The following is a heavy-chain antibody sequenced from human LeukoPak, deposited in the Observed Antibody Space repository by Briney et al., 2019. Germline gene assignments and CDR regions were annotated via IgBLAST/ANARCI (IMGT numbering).Heavy chain of an antibody. J-gene: IGHJ6*03. CDR3: ARDFRYCSSTSCYYMDV. CDR1: GYTFTSYY. D-gene: IGHD2-2*01. Sequence: ASVKVSCKASGYTFTSYYMHWVRQAPGQGLEWMGIINPSGGSTSYAQKFQGGVTMTRDTSTSTVYMELSSLRSEDTAVYYCARDFRYCSSTSCYYMDVWGKGTTVTVSS. V-gene: IGHV1-46*01. CDR2: INPSGGST.